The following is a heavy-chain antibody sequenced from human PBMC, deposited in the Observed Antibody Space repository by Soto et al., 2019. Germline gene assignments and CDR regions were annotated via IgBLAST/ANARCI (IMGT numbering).Heavy chain of an antibody. D-gene: IGHD2-2*01. CDR1: GFTFSTYD. J-gene: IGHJ2*01. V-gene: IGHV3-13*01. CDR3: ARETSDPVPTAWSLDL. Sequence: PGGSLRLSCSASGFTFSTYDMHWVRQATGKGLEWVSAIGTIGDTYYPDSVKGRFTISRENAKNSLYLQMNSLTAGDTAVYYCARETSDPVPTAWSLDLWGRGTLVTVSS. CDR2: IGTIGDT.